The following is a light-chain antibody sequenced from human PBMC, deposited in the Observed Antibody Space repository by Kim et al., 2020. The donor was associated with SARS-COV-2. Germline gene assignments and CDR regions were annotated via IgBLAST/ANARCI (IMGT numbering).Light chain of an antibody. Sequence: ASTGDRVNCTGRASQGSSSYVAWYQQKPGKAPKLLIYAASTLQSGVPSRFSGSGSGTDFTLTISCLQSEDFATYYCQQYYAYPWTFGQGTKVDIK. CDR2: AAS. CDR1: QGSSSY. CDR3: QQYYAYPWT. J-gene: IGKJ1*01. V-gene: IGKV1-8*01.